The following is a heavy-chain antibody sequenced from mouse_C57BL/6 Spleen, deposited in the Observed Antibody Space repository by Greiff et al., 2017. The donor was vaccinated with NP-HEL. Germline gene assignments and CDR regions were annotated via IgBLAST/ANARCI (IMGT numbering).Heavy chain of an antibody. D-gene: IGHD2-4*01. CDR2: IYPGSGST. CDR3: RYDYDGPYYAMDY. J-gene: IGHJ4*01. CDR1: GYTFTSYW. V-gene: IGHV1-55*01. Sequence: QVQLQQSGAELVKPGASVKMSCKASGYTFTSYWITWVKQRPGQGLEWIGDIYPGSGSTNYNEKFKSKATLTVDTSSSTAYMQLSSLTSEDSAVYYCRYDYDGPYYAMDYWGQGTSVTVSS.